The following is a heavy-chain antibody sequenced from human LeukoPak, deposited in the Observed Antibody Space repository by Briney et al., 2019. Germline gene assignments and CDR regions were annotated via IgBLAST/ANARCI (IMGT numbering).Heavy chain of an antibody. CDR1: RGSISNADYY. Sequence: SETLSLTCTVSRGSISNADYYWSWIRQPPGKGLEWIGSIYYSGSTYYNPSLKSRVTMSVDTSKNQFSLKLTSVTAADTAVYYCARQFLGSPTTFDYWGQGTLITVSS. V-gene: IGHV4-39*01. J-gene: IGHJ4*02. CDR2: IYYSGST. D-gene: IGHD3-16*01. CDR3: ARQFLGSPTTFDY.